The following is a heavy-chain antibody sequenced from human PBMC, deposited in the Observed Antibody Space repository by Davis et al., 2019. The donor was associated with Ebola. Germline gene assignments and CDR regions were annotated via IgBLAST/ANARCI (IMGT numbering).Heavy chain of an antibody. V-gene: IGHV3-30*18. CDR2: ISYDGSNK. D-gene: IGHD5-18*01. CDR1: GFTFSSYG. J-gene: IGHJ4*02. CDR3: AKDSGYSYGYDY. Sequence: GESLKISCAASGFTFSSYGMHWVRQAPGKGLEWVAVISYDGSNKYYADSVKGRFTISRDNSKNTLYLQMNSLRAEDTAVYYCAKDSGYSYGYDYWGQGTLVTVSS.